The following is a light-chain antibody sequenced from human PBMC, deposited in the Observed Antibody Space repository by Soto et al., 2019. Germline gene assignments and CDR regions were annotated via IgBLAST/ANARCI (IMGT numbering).Light chain of an antibody. CDR1: QRFSTY. J-gene: IGKJ4*01. CDR2: GIS. CDR3: QKYNTAPLT. Sequence: DFQITQSPSSLSASVVDGVTIAFRASQRFSTYLAWYQQKPGQVPKILISGISTLQSGVPSRFSGSGDGTELTLNISNLQPEDVATYYCQKYNTAPLTFGGGTKVDIK. V-gene: IGKV1-27*01.